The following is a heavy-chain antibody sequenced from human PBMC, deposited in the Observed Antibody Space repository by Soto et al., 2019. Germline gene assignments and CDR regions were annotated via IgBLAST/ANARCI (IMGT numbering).Heavy chain of an antibody. V-gene: IGHV1-69*02. CDR1: GGTFSIYT. J-gene: IGHJ5*02. Sequence: SLKVSCKASGGTFSIYTISWVLQAPGQGLEWMGRIIPILGIANYAQKFQGRVTITADKSTSTAYMELSSLRSEDTAVYYCARGGGYCSGGSCPNWFDPWGQGTLVTVSS. CDR3: ARGGGYCSGGSCPNWFDP. CDR2: IIPILGIA. D-gene: IGHD2-15*01.